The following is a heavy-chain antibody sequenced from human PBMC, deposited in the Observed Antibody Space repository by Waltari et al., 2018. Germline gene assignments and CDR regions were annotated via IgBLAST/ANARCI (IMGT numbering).Heavy chain of an antibody. V-gene: IGHV4-38-2*01. J-gene: IGHJ3*02. CDR1: GYSISSGYY. CDR2: IYHSGRT. D-gene: IGHD6-13*01. CDR3: ARSLREYSSSWDDAFDI. Sequence: QVQLQESGPGLVKPSETLSLTCAVSGYSISSGYYWGWIRQPPGKGLEWIGSIYHSGRTYYNPSLKSRVTISVDTSKNQFSLKLSSVTAADTAVYYCARSLREYSSSWDDAFDIWDQGTMVTVSS.